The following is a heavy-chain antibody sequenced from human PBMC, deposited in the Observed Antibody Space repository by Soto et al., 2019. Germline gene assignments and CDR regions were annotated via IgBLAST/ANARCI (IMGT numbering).Heavy chain of an antibody. CDR1: GYTLTELS. CDR2: FDPEDGET. D-gene: IGHD3-22*01. V-gene: IGHV1-24*01. Sequence: GASVKVSFKVSGYTLTELSMHWVRQAPGKGLEWMGGFDPEDGETIYAQKFQGRVTMTEDTSTDTAYMELSSLRSEDTAVYYCATSAPYYYDSSGYMNAFDIWGQGTMVTVSS. J-gene: IGHJ3*02. CDR3: ATSAPYYYDSSGYMNAFDI.